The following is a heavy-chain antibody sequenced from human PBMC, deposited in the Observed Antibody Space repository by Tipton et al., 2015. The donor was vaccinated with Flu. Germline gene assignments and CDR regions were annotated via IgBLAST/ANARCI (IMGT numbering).Heavy chain of an antibody. CDR3: ARELNIVVVPAAIGEVDY. CDR2: ISSSSSYI. Sequence: GSLRLSCAASGFTFSSYSMNWVRQAPGKGLEWVSSISSSSSYIYYADSVKGRFTISRDNAKNSLYLQMNSLRAEDTAVYYCARELNIVVVPAAIGEVDYWGQGTLVTVSS. D-gene: IGHD2-2*01. CDR1: GFTFSSYS. J-gene: IGHJ4*02. V-gene: IGHV3-21*01.